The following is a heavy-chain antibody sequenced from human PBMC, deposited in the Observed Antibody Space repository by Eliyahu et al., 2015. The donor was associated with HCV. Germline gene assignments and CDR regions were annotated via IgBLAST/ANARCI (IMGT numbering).Heavy chain of an antibody. D-gene: IGHD6-6*01. J-gene: IGHJ4*02. CDR1: DFTFTKXW. CDR2: VKSNIDGGTT. V-gene: IGHV3-15*07. Sequence: EVQLVESGGGLVKPGGSLRLSCVASDFTFTKXWXNWXRQXPGKGLEWVGRVKSNIDGGTTDYAAPVKGRFTISRDDSKNTLCLEMNSLRTEDTGVYYCTADVPEYGSSPGIDYWGQGTLVTVSS. CDR3: TADVPEYGSSPGIDY.